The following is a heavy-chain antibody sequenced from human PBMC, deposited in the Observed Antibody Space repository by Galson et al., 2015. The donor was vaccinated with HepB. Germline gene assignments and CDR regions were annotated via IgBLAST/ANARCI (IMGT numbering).Heavy chain of an antibody. D-gene: IGHD5-18*01. J-gene: IGHJ4*02. V-gene: IGHV3-21*01. CDR1: GFTFSSYS. CDR3: AREGPGGYSYGGGGRKDY. CDR2: ISSSSSYI. Sequence: SLRLSCAASGFTFSSYSMNWVRQAPGKGLEWVSSISSSSSYIYYADSVKGRFTISRDNAKNSLYLQMNSLRAEDTAVYYCAREGPGGYSYGGGGRKDYWGQGTLVTVSS.